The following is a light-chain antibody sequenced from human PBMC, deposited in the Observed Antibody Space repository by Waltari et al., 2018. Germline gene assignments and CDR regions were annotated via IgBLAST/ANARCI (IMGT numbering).Light chain of an antibody. V-gene: IGLV4-69*01. CDR3: QTWATDILVV. CDR1: QRHSTYA. Sequence: QPVLTQSPSASASLGASVTLTCSLTQRHSTYAIAWHQQQPEKGPRFLMRLNSDGRHIKGDGIPDRFSGSSSGAERYLTISSRQSEDEADYYCQTWATDILVVFGGGTKLTVL. CDR2: LNSDGRH. J-gene: IGLJ2*01.